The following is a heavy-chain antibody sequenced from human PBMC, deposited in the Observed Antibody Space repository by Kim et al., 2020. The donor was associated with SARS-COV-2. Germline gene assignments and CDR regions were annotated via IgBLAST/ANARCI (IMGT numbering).Heavy chain of an antibody. D-gene: IGHD3-16*02. CDR2: SP. J-gene: IGHJ4*02. CDR3: AREGDGYRY. Sequence: SPYYNPSLNRRVTKSVATSKNQFSLKLGSVTAADTAVYYCAREGDGYRYWGQGTLVTVSS. V-gene: IGHV4-30-2*04.